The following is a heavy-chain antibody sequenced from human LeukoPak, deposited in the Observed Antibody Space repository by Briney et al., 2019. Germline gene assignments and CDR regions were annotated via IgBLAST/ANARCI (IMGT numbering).Heavy chain of an antibody. CDR1: GYTFTGYY. D-gene: IGHD3-3*01. V-gene: IGHV1-2*02. J-gene: IGHJ6*03. Sequence: VASVKVSCKASGYTFTGYYMHWVRQAPGQGLEWMGWINPNSGDTRYAQSFQGRVTMTRDTSISTAYMEVSRLRSDDTAVYYCARDGGTSAFYYYYYMDVWGKGTTVTVSS. CDR2: INPNSGDT. CDR3: ARDGGTSAFYYYYYMDV.